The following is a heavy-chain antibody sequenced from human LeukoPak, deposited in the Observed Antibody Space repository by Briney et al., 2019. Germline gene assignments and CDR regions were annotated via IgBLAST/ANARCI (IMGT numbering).Heavy chain of an antibody. Sequence: ASVKVSCKASGYTFTGYYMHWVRQATGQGLEWMGWMNPNSGNTGYAQKFQGRVTMTRNTSISTAYMELSSLRSEDTAVYYCARARVRSGGSCAYPWGQGTLVTVSS. CDR3: ARARVRSGGSCAYP. J-gene: IGHJ5*02. D-gene: IGHD2-15*01. CDR1: GYTFTGYY. CDR2: MNPNSGNT. V-gene: IGHV1-8*02.